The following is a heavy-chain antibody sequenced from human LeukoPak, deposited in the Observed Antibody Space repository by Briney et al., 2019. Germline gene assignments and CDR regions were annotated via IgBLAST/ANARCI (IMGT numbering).Heavy chain of an antibody. CDR3: ARGAVAGTNY. Sequence: SETLCLTCAVYGGSFSGYYWSWIRQPPGKGLEWIGEINHSGSTNYNPSLKSRVTISVDTSKNQFSLKLSSVTAADTAVYYCARGAVAGTNYWGQGTLVTVSS. J-gene: IGHJ4*02. CDR2: INHSGST. V-gene: IGHV4-34*01. D-gene: IGHD6-19*01. CDR1: GGSFSGYY.